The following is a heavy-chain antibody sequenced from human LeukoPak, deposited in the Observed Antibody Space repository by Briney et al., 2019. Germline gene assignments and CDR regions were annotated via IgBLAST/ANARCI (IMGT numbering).Heavy chain of an antibody. CDR1: GFTFSSYG. CDR3: ARGTAMEIYYFDY. V-gene: IGHV3-33*01. Sequence: GGSLRLSCAASGFTFSSYGMHWVRQAPGKGLEWVAVIWYDGSNKYYADSVKGRFTISRDNSKNTLYLQMNSLRAEDTAVYYCARGTAMEIYYFDYWGQGTLATVSS. D-gene: IGHD5-18*01. CDR2: IWYDGSNK. J-gene: IGHJ4*02.